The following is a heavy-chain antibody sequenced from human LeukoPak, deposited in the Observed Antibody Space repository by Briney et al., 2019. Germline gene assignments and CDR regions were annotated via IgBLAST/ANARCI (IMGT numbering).Heavy chain of an antibody. CDR2: INPNSGDT. Sequence: ASVKVSCKASGYTFTGYIMLWIRQAPGQGLEWMGWINPNSGDTNYAQKFQGRVTMTRDTSITTAYMELGRLRSDDTAVYYCARRNSDLVRGDFDYWGQGTLVTVSS. J-gene: IGHJ4*02. D-gene: IGHD3-9*01. CDR1: GYTFTGYI. CDR3: ARRNSDLVRGDFDY. V-gene: IGHV1-2*02.